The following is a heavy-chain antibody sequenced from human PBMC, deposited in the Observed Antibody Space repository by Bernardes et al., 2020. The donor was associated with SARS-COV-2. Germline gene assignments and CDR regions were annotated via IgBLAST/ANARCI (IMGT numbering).Heavy chain of an antibody. D-gene: IGHD3-16*02. CDR2: IIPVFGTT. Sequence: SVKVSCRASGGTFSMYALNWMRQAPGQGLEWMGRIIPVFGTTNYAQKFQGRLTITADESRDTGYMELSSLRPDDTAIYYCARADVYNSGGIVFGWLGSWGQGTLVTVSS. J-gene: IGHJ5*01. CDR3: ARADVYNSGGIVFGWLGS. CDR1: GGTFSMYA. V-gene: IGHV1-69*13.